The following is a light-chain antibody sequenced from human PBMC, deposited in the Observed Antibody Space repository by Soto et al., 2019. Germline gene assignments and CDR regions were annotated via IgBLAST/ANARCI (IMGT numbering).Light chain of an antibody. J-gene: IGKJ5*01. CDR2: AAS. CDR1: QSISSY. V-gene: IGKV1-39*01. Sequence: DIQMTPSPSSLSASVGDRVTITCRASQSISSYLSWYQQKPGKAPKLLIFAASSLQSGVPSRFSGSGSGTDFTLTVSNLQPEDFATYYCQQSYTSRITFGLGTRLEIK. CDR3: QQSYTSRIT.